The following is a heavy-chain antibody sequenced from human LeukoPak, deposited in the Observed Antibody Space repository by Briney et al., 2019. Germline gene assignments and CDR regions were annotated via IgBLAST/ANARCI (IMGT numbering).Heavy chain of an antibody. Sequence: GGSLRLSCAASGFTFSSYAMHWVRQAPGKGLEWVAVISYDGSNKYYADSVKGRFTISRDNSKNTLYLQMNSLRAEDTAVYYCARDCWDSSGYDAFDIWGQGTMVTVSS. CDR3: ARDCWDSSGYDAFDI. J-gene: IGHJ3*02. CDR1: GFTFSSYA. CDR2: ISYDGSNK. D-gene: IGHD3-22*01. V-gene: IGHV3-30*04.